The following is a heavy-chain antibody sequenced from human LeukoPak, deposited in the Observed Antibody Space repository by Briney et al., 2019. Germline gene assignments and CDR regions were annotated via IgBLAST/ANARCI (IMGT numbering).Heavy chain of an antibody. CDR3: ARVIGGSSGDF. V-gene: IGHV1-2*02. Sequence: ASVKVSCKASGYTFTGYYMHWVRQAPGQGLEWVGWINPKDGRTNYAQRFQDRVTMTRDTSISTAYMDLSSLRSDDTAVYYCARVIGGSSGDFWGQGTLVTVSS. CDR2: INPKDGRT. CDR1: GYTFTGYY. J-gene: IGHJ4*02. D-gene: IGHD2-15*01.